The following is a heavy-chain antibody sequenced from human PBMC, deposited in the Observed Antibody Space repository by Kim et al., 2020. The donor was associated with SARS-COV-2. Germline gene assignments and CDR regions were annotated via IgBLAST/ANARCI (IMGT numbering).Heavy chain of an antibody. CDR1: GFTFSSYG. Sequence: GGSLRLSCAASGFTFSSYGMHWVRQAPGKGLEWVSVIWDDGSNIYYADSVKGRFTISRDNSKNTLYLQMNSLRAEDTAVYYCAKDFQDDCGDYWYNGMYVWGQGTTVTVS. V-gene: IGHV3-33*06. CDR2: IWDDGSNI. CDR3: AKDFQDDCGDYWYNGMYV. D-gene: IGHD4-17*01. J-gene: IGHJ6*02.